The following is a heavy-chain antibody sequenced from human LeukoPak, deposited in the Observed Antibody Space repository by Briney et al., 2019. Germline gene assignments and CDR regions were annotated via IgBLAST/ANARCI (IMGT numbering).Heavy chain of an antibody. Sequence: SETLSLTCAVSGASFSNYYSTWIRQSPGKGLEWIGELDHTGSTNYNPSLKGRVTISGDTSKNQFSLNLTSVTAADTAVYYCATRLYYYCGMDVWGQGTTVFVSS. CDR1: GASFSNYY. J-gene: IGHJ6*02. CDR2: LDHTGST. V-gene: IGHV4-34*01. CDR3: ATRLYYYCGMDV.